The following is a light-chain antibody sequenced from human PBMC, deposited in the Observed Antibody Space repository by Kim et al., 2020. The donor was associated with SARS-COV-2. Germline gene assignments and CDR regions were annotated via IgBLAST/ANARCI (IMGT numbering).Light chain of an antibody. CDR2: GNN. J-gene: IGLJ3*02. CDR1: SSNIGAGYD. Sequence: QRVTISCTGSSSNIGAGYDVHWYQQLPGTAPKLLIYGNNNRPSGVPDRFSGSKSGTSASLAITELQAEDEADYYCQSYDSSLSGWVFGGGTKLTVL. V-gene: IGLV1-40*01. CDR3: QSYDSSLSGWV.